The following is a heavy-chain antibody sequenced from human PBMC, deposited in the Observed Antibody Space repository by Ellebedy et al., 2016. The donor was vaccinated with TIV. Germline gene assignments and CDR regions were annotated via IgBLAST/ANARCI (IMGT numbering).Heavy chain of an antibody. CDR1: GFTFSSYA. V-gene: IGHV3-23*01. J-gene: IGHJ4*02. Sequence: GGSLRLXXAASGFTFSSYAMSWVRQAPGKGLEWVSAISGSGGSTYYADSVKGRFTISRDNSKNTLYLQMNSLRAEDTAVYYCAKSGARGIAAAGYFDYWGQGTLVTVSS. CDR3: AKSGARGIAAAGYFDY. CDR2: ISGSGGST. D-gene: IGHD6-13*01.